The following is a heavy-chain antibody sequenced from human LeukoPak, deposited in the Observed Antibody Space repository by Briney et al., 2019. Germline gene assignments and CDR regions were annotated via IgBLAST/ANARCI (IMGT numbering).Heavy chain of an antibody. CDR2: ISGSGSAI. J-gene: IGHJ4*02. V-gene: IGHV3-48*03. CDR3: ARSHGDSDYYDY. D-gene: IGHD4-17*01. Sequence: GGSLRLSCAASRFTFSSYDMSWVRQAPGKGLEWISYISGSGSAIYYADSVKGRFTIPRDNAKNSLNLQMYSLRAEDTAVYYCARSHGDSDYYDYWGQGTLVTVSS. CDR1: RFTFSSYD.